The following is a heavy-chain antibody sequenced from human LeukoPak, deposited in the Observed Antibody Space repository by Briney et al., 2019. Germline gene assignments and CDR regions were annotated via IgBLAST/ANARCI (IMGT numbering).Heavy chain of an antibody. CDR1: GLTFSSYA. CDR2: ITGNGDST. CDR3: AKRYANSWGHFDS. J-gene: IGHJ4*02. D-gene: IGHD3-16*01. Sequence: GGSLRLSCAASGLTFSSYAMSWVRQAPGKGLEWVSAITGNGDSTHYADSVRGRFTISRDNSENTLYLQMNSLRAEDTAVYYCAKRYANSWGHFDSWSQGSLVTVSS. V-gene: IGHV3-23*01.